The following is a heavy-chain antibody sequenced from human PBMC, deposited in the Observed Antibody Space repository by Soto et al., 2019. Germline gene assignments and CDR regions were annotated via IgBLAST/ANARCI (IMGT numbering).Heavy chain of an antibody. Sequence: QLQLQESGPGLVKASETLSLTCSVSGGSISSDAYYWTWIRQPPGKTLEWVGFILSSGGTSTNPSLRSRLSMSVDTARNQFSMRLTSVTAADTGVYFCAKGFSSGLYVDSWGRGTQVTVSS. D-gene: IGHD6-19*01. CDR1: GGSISSDAYY. CDR2: ILSSGGT. V-gene: IGHV4-61*08. J-gene: IGHJ5*02. CDR3: AKGFSSGLYVDS.